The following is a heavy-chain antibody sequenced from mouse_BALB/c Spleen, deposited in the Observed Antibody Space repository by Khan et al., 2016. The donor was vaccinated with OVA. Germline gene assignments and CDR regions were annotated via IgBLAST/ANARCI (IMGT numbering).Heavy chain of an antibody. CDR3: ARRDYGYNWFAY. V-gene: IGHV9-2-1*01. Sequence: QIQLVQSGPELKKPGETVKISCKASGYTFTDYSMHWVKQAPGKGLKWMGWINTETGEPTYADDFKGWFAFSLETSASTAFLQINNLKNEDTATYFCARRDYGYNWFAYWGQGTLVTVSA. J-gene: IGHJ3*01. CDR1: GYTFTDYS. CDR2: INTETGEP. D-gene: IGHD2-2*01.